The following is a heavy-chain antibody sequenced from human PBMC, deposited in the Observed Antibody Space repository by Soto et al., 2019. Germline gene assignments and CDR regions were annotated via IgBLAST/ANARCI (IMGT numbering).Heavy chain of an antibody. Sequence: QVQLVESGGGVVQPGRSLRLSCAASGFTFSSYGMHWVRQAPGKGLEWVAVISYDGSNKYYADSVKGRFTISRDNSKNTLYLQMNSLRAEDTPVYYCAKAGFDFWIGYCSYWGQGTLVTVSS. D-gene: IGHD3-3*01. V-gene: IGHV3-30*18. CDR2: ISYDGSNK. J-gene: IGHJ4*02. CDR1: GFTFSSYG. CDR3: AKAGFDFWIGYCSY.